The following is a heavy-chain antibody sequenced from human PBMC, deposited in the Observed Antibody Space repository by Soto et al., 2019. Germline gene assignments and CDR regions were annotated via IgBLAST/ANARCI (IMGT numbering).Heavy chain of an antibody. J-gene: IGHJ4*02. V-gene: IGHV1-18*01. CDR1: GYTFTNYG. D-gene: IGHD2-2*02. Sequence: QVQLVQSGAEVKKPGASVKFSCKASGYTFTNYGISWVRQAHGQGLEWMGWISPYNGYTNYAQQLQGRVTMTTDTSTSTANMELRSLSSDDTAVYYCARDDCTSRPCYRVYDLDYWAQGTLVTVSS. CDR3: ARDDCTSRPCYRVYDLDY. CDR2: ISPYNGYT.